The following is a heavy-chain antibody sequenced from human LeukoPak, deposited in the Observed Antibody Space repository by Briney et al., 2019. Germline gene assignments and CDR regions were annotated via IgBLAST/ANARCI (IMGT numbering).Heavy chain of an antibody. CDR2: IYTSGST. CDR3: ARTVVVPAAIYYYYYGMDA. V-gene: IGHV4-61*02. Sequence: SQTLSLTCTVSGGSISSGSYYWGWLRQPAGKGLEWIVRIYTSGSTNYNPSLKSRITISVDTSKNQFSLKLSSVPAADTAVYYCARTVVVPAAIYYYYYGMDAWGQGTTVTVSS. D-gene: IGHD2-2*01. J-gene: IGHJ6*02. CDR1: GGSISSGSYY.